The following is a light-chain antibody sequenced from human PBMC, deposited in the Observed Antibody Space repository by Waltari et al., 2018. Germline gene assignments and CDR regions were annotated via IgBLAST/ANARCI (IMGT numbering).Light chain of an antibody. CDR3: QAWDSSTVV. J-gene: IGLJ2*01. CDR2: HDT. V-gene: IGLV3-1*01. Sequence: SYDLTQPPSVSVSPGQTASISCSGDKLGDKYASWYQQKPGQSPVLVIYHDTKRPPGIPERFSGSNSGNTATLTISGTQAMDEADYYCQAWDSSTVVFGGGTKLTVL. CDR1: KLGDKY.